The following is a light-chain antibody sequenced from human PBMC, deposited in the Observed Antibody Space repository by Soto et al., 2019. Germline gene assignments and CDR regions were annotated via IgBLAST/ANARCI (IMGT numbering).Light chain of an antibody. Sequence: EIVMTQSPATLSVSPGERATLSCRASQSVGTYLAWYQQKPGQAPRLLIYGASTRAAGISPRFSGGGSGTEFTLTISSLQSEDFAVYYCQQSNDWPRTFGQGTKVEIK. CDR3: QQSNDWPRT. V-gene: IGKV3-15*01. J-gene: IGKJ1*01. CDR1: QSVGTY. CDR2: GAS.